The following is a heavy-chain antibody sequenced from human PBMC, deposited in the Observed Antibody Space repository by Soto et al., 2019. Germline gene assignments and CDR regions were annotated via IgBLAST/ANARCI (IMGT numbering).Heavy chain of an antibody. Sequence: SETLSLTCAVFGGSISDDKWWSWVRQSPGKGLEWIGEIHHSGTINYNPSLKSRVTLSVDKSKNSLYLQINTLRAEDTAIYYCTKEIFTGSGAAFGIWGQGTMVTVSS. CDR3: TKEIFTGSGAAFGI. CDR2: IHHSGTI. J-gene: IGHJ3*02. CDR1: GGSISDDKW. V-gene: IGHV4-4*02. D-gene: IGHD6-19*01.